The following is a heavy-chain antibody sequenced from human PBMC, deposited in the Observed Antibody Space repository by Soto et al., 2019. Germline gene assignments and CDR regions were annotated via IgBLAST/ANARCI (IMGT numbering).Heavy chain of an antibody. J-gene: IGHJ6*02. CDR2: IIPIFGTA. V-gene: IGHV1-69*13. Sequence: GASVKVSCKASGGTFSSYAISWVRQAPGQGLEWMGGIIPIFGTANYAQKFQGIVTITADESTSTAYMELSSLRSEDTAVYYCARREYDFWSGYPPYYYYGTDVWGQGTTVTVSS. CDR1: GGTFSSYA. CDR3: ARREYDFWSGYPPYYYYGTDV. D-gene: IGHD3-3*01.